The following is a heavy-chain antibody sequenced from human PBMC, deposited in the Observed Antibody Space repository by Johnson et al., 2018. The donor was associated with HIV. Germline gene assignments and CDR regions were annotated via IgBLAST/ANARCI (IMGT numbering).Heavy chain of an antibody. Sequence: QMQLVESGGGVVQPGRSLRLSCAASGFTFSSYAMHWVRQAPGKGLEWVAVISYDGSNKYYADSVKGRFTISRDNSKNTLYLQMNSLRAEDTAVYYCARSGDSIGSFWAGGAFDIWGQGTMVTVSS. CDR3: ARSGDSIGSFWAGGAFDI. CDR1: GFTFSSYA. CDR2: ISYDGSNK. V-gene: IGHV3-30*14. J-gene: IGHJ3*02. D-gene: IGHD3/OR15-3a*01.